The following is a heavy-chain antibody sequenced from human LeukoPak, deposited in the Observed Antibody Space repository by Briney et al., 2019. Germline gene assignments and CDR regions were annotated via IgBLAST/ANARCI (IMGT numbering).Heavy chain of an antibody. D-gene: IGHD5-18*01. V-gene: IGHV3-11*01. CDR2: ISSRGTTI. CDR1: GFTFSDYY. CDR3: VRGDTYGRY. J-gene: IGHJ4*02. Sequence: PGGSLRLSCAASGFTFSDYYMSWIRQAPGKGLEWVSYISSRGTTIYYTDSVKGRFTISRDNARSAPFLQMNSLRVEDTAVYYCVRGDTYGRYWGQGTLVTVSS.